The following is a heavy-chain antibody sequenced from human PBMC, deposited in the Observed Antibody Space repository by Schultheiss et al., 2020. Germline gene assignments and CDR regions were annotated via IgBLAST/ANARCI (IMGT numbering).Heavy chain of an antibody. J-gene: IGHJ6*02. V-gene: IGHV3-7*01. CDR1: GFTFSSYC. Sequence: GGSLRLSCAASGFTFSSYCMSWVRQAPGKGLEWVANIKQDGSEKYYVDSVKGRFTISKDNAKNSLYLQMDSLRVEDTAVYYCARELYGSGSLSPNNNYYYGMDVWGRGTTVTVSS. D-gene: IGHD3-10*01. CDR2: IKQDGSEK. CDR3: ARELYGSGSLSPNNNYYYGMDV.